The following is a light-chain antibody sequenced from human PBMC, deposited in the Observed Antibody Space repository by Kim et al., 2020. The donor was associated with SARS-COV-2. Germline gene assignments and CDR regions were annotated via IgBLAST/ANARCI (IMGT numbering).Light chain of an antibody. CDR1: SSDVGAYNY. CDR2: EVS. CDR3: VSYAGSNKWV. Sequence: QSVTISCTGTSSDVGAYNYVSWYQQHPGKAPKFMIYEVSKRPSGVPDRFSGSKSGNTASLTVSGLQAEDEADYYCVSYAGSNKWVFGGGTKLTVL. J-gene: IGLJ3*02. V-gene: IGLV2-8*01.